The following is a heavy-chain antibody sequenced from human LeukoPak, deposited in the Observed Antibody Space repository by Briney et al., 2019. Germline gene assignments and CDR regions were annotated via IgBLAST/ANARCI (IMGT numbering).Heavy chain of an antibody. V-gene: IGHV3-7*05. D-gene: IGHD3-10*01. CDR1: GFTFSSHW. Sequence: GESLKISCVGSGFTFSSHWMSWVRQAPGRGPEWVANIKQDGSGVDYVESVKGRFTISRDNAKSLLYLRMNSLRAEDTAIYYCERDFIWGQGTPVTVSS. J-gene: IGHJ4*02. CDR2: IKQDGSGV. CDR3: ERDFI.